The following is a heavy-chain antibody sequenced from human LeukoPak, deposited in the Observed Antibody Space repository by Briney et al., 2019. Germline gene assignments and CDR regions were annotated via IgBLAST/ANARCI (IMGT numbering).Heavy chain of an antibody. CDR1: GFTFHDYD. CDR3: AKDSGYNWNEFVY. V-gene: IGHV3-9*01. J-gene: IGHJ4*02. Sequence: GRSLRLSCAPSGFTFHDYDMHWLRHAPGKGVLWLSGICRKSSSMGCGGAVEGRFSISRDNAKICLYLQMNSLRGEDTALYYCAKDSGYNWNEFVYWGQGALVTVSS. CDR2: ICRKSSSM. D-gene: IGHD1-20*01.